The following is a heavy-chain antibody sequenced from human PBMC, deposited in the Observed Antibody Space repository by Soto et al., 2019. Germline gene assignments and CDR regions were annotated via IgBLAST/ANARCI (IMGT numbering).Heavy chain of an antibody. V-gene: IGHV3-30*18. D-gene: IGHD3-10*01. CDR1: GFTFSEYG. CDR3: AKTRNSVINYNYYDNMDV. CDR2: TSYDGRHT. J-gene: IGHJ6*02. Sequence: QVQLVESGGGVVQPGGSLRLTCAASGFTFSEYGIHWVRQAPGKGLEWVAITSYDGRHTSYVDSVKGRFTISRDNSGNTAFLEMNRLRVEDTAVYYCAKTRNSVINYNYYDNMDVWGQGTTDTVSS.